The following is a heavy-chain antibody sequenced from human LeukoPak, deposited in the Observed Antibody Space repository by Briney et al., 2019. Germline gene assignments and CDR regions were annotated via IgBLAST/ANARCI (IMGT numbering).Heavy chain of an antibody. V-gene: IGHV3-53*01. Sequence: PGGSLRLSCTVTGFSVSAIYLSGGRKVPGKGLQWVSGIYSAGTSFHAESLEGRVTVSRDVSKNILYLQMNSLRAEDTGVYYCAMTDDILIASSYWGQGTSVTVSS. CDR3: AMTDDILIASSY. CDR2: IYSAGTS. J-gene: IGHJ4*02. CDR1: GFSVSAIY. D-gene: IGHD3-9*01.